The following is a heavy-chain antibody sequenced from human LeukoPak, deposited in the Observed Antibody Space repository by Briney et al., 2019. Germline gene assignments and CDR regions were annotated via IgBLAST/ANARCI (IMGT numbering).Heavy chain of an antibody. CDR2: IIPIFGTA. Sequence: ASVKVSCKASGGTFSSYAISWVRQAPGQGLEWMGGIIPIFGTANYAQKFQGRVTITADKSTSTAYMELSSLRSEDTAVYYCAKDPYSSGPYNWFDPWGQGTLVTVSS. D-gene: IGHD6-19*01. CDR3: AKDPYSSGPYNWFDP. V-gene: IGHV1-69*06. J-gene: IGHJ5*02. CDR1: GGTFSSYA.